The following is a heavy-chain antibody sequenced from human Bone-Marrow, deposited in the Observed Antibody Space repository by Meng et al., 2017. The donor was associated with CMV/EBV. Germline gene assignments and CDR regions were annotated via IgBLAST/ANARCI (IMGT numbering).Heavy chain of an antibody. CDR1: GGSFSGYY. CDR3: ARHLSMVLTPYDVFDI. J-gene: IGHJ3*02. CDR2: INHSGST. V-gene: IGHV4-34*01. Sequence: SETLSLTCAVYGGSFSGYYWSWIRQSPGKGLEWIGEINHSGSTNYNPSLKSRVTISVDTSKNQFSLKLSSVTAADTAVYFCARHLSMVLTPYDVFDIWGQGTMVTVSS. D-gene: IGHD4/OR15-4a*01.